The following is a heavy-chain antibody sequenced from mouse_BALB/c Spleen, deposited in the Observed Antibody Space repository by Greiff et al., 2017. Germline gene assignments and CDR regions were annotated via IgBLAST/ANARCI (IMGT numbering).Heavy chain of an antibody. CDR2: INPYNDGT. CDR3: ARKSTSYYGNFDY. V-gene: IGHV1-14*01. D-gene: IGHD2-10*01. CDR1: GYTFTSYV. J-gene: IGHJ2*01. Sequence: VQLKESGPELVKPGASVKMSCKASGYTFTSYVMHWVKQKPGQGLEWIGYINPYNDGTKYNEKFKGKATLTSDKSSSTAYMELSSLTSEDSAVYYCARKSTSYYGNFDYWGQGTTLTVSS.